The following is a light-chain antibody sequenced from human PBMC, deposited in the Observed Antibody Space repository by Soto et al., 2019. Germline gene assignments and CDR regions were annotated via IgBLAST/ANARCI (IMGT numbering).Light chain of an antibody. J-gene: IGKJ1*01. V-gene: IGKV1-39*01. CDR1: QNIRNY. Sequence: DSQVTQSPSSLSASVGDRVTSTCRASQNIRNYLVWYQQKADKAPNLLIYAASSLQSGVPSRFSGSGSGTDFTLTISSLQPEDFATYYCQQTYSIPLRFGQGTKVDIK. CDR2: AAS. CDR3: QQTYSIPLR.